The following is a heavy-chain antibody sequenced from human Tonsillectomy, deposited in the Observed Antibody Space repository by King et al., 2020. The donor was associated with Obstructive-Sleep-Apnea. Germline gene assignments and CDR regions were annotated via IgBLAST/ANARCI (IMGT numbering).Heavy chain of an antibody. CDR2: INHSGST. CDR3: ARGSSWAAAVDY. J-gene: IGHJ4*02. CDR1: GGSFSGYY. Sequence: VQLQQWGAGLLKPSETLSLTCAVYGGSFSGYYWSWIRQPPGKGLEWSGEINHSGSTNYNPSLKSRVTISVDTSKNQFSLKLSSVTAADTAVYYCARGSSWAAAVDYWGQGTLVTVSS. V-gene: IGHV4-34*01. D-gene: IGHD6-13*01.